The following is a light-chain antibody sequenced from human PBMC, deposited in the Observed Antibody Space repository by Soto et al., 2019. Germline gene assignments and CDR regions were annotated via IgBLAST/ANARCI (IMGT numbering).Light chain of an antibody. CDR3: QQRSNWAWT. J-gene: IGKJ1*01. V-gene: IGKV3-11*01. CDR2: DAS. CDR1: QSVSSY. Sequence: EIVLTHSPATLSLSPGERATLSCRASQSVSSYLAWYQQKPGQAPRLLIYDASNRATGIPARFSGSGSGTDFILTISSLEPEDFAVYYCQQRSNWAWTFGQGTRWIP.